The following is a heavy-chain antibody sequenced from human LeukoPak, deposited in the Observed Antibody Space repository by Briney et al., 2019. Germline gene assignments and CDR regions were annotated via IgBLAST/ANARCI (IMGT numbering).Heavy chain of an antibody. V-gene: IGHV3-9*01. Sequence: GGSLRLSCAASGFTFDDYAMHWVRQAPGEGLEWVSGISWNSGSIGYADSVKGRFTISRDNAKNSLYLQMNSLRAEDTALYYCAKSARSIKRITIFGVVIPTQAENGMDVWGQGTTVTVSS. J-gene: IGHJ6*02. CDR2: ISWNSGSI. D-gene: IGHD3-3*01. CDR3: AKSARSIKRITIFGVVIPTQAENGMDV. CDR1: GFTFDDYA.